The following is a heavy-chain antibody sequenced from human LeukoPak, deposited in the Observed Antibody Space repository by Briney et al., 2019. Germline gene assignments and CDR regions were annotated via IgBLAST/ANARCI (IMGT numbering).Heavy chain of an antibody. CDR1: GFTFSVYS. J-gene: IGHJ4*02. CDR3: ARDPPDY. CDR2: ISSTTYT. V-gene: IGHV3-69-1*02. Sequence: PGGSLRLSCAASGFTFSVYSMSWIRQAPEKGLEWVSSISSTTYTYYADSVKGRFTISRDNAKNSLYLQMNSLRAEDTGVYYCARDPPDYWGQGILVTVSS.